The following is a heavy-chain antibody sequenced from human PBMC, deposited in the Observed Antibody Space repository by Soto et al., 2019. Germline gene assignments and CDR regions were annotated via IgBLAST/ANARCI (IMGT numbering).Heavy chain of an antibody. CDR2: LSGDGTTT. V-gene: IGHV3-23*01. Sequence: EVQLLESGGGLVQPGGSLRLSCTASGFTFSTYGMSWVRQAPGKGLEWVSSLSGDGTTTYYIDSVKGRFTISRDNSRNTVSLQMNSLRTEDTAIYYCAKDISFDTSAYNYWGQGILVAVSS. J-gene: IGHJ4*02. D-gene: IGHD3-22*01. CDR1: GFTFSTYG. CDR3: AKDISFDTSAYNY.